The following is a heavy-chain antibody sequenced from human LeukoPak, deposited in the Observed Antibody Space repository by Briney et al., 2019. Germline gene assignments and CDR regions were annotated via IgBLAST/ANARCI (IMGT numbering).Heavy chain of an antibody. CDR3: ARALHMVRGVIIAFDY. CDR1: GFTFSDYY. CDR2: ISSSGSTI. D-gene: IGHD3-10*01. J-gene: IGHJ4*02. V-gene: IGHV3-11*04. Sequence: GGSLRLSCAASGFTFSDYYMSWIRQAPGKGLEWVSYISSSGSTIYYADSVKGRFTISRDNAKNSLYLQMNSLRAEDTAVYYCARALHMVRGVIIAFDYWGQGTLVTVSS.